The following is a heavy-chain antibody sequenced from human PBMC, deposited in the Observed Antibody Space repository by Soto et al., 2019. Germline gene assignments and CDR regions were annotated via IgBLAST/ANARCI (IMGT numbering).Heavy chain of an antibody. CDR1: GGSFSGYY. J-gene: IGHJ6*03. V-gene: IGHV4-34*01. CDR2: INHSGST. Sequence: SETLSLTCAVYGGSFSGYYWSWIRQPPGKGLEWIGEINHSGSTNYNPSLKSRVTISVDTSKNQFSLKLSSVTAADTAVYYCGRARKRGCSGGSCPDDYYMDVWGKGTAVTVSS. D-gene: IGHD2-15*01. CDR3: GRARKRGCSGGSCPDDYYMDV.